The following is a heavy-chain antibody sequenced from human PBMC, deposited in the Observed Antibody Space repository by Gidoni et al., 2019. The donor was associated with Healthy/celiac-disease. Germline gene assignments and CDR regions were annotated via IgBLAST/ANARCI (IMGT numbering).Heavy chain of an antibody. V-gene: IGHV3-9*01. Sequence: EVQLVESGGGLVQPGRSLRLSCAASGFTFDDYAMHWVRQAPGKGREWVSGISWNSGSIGYADSVKGRFTISRDNAKNSLYLQMNSLRAEDTALYYCAKDRSGSYYSWFDPWGQGTLVTVSS. CDR2: ISWNSGSI. CDR1: GFTFDDYA. CDR3: AKDRSGSYYSWFDP. J-gene: IGHJ5*02. D-gene: IGHD1-26*01.